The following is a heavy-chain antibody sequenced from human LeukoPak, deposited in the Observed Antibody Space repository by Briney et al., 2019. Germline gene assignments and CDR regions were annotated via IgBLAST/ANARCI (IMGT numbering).Heavy chain of an antibody. J-gene: IGHJ4*02. CDR2: IYPGDSDT. CDR1: GYSFTSYW. V-gene: IGHV5-51*01. D-gene: IGHD5-18*01. CDR3: ARSALPYIYGYVVDY. Sequence: GESLKISCKGSGYSFTSYWIGWVRQMPGKGLEWMGIIYPGDSDTRYSPSFQGQVTISADKSISTAYLQWSSLKASDTAMYYCARSALPYIYGYVVDYWGQGTLVTVSS.